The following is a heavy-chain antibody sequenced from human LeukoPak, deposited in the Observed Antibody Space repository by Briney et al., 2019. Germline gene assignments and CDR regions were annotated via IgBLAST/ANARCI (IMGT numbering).Heavy chain of an antibody. CDR3: ARDRRPRVLAAINYYYYMDV. Sequence: ASVKVSCKASGYTFTSYGISWVRQAPGQGLEWMGWISAYNGNTNYAQKLQGRVTMTTDTSTSTAYMELRSLRSDDTAVYYCARDRRPRVLAAINYYYYMDVWGKGTTVTVSS. V-gene: IGHV1-18*01. CDR1: GYTFTSYG. J-gene: IGHJ6*03. CDR2: ISAYNGNT. D-gene: IGHD2-2*01.